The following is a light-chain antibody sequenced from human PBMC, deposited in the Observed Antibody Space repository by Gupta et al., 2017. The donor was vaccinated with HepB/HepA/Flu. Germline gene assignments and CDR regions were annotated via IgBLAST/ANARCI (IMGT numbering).Light chain of an antibody. J-gene: IGLJ2*01. V-gene: IGLV6-57*03. CDR3: QSYENSKLVG. CDR1: SGSIASNY. CDR2: ENT. Sequence: NFMLTQPHSVSESPGKTVTISCTRSSGSIASNYVQWYQQRPGSAPRPVIFENTERPSGVPDRFSGSVDSSSNSASLTNSGLKTEDEADYYCQSYENSKLVGFGGGNKLNVL.